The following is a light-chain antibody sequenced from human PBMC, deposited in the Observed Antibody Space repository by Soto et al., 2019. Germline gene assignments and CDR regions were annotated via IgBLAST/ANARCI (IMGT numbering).Light chain of an antibody. J-gene: IGLJ1*01. V-gene: IGLV2-23*02. CDR3: CSYTSGSTYV. CDR1: SSDVGSYNL. Sequence: QSALTHPASVSGSPGQSITISCTGTSSDVGSYNLVTWYQHNPGKAPKLLIYDVSKWPSGVSNRFSGSKSGNTASLTIFGLQAEDEADYYCCSYTSGSTYVFGTGTKVTVL. CDR2: DVS.